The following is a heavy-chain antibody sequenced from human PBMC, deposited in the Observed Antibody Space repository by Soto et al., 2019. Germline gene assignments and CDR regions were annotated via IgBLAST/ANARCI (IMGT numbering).Heavy chain of an antibody. CDR2: IYYSGST. CDR3: ASHWELLY. D-gene: IGHD1-26*01. J-gene: IGHJ4*02. Sequence: QVQLQESGPGLVKPSETLSLTCTVSGGSISSYYWSWIRQPPGKGLEWIGYIYYSGSTNYNPSLKSRVTISVDTSKNQYSLKLSSVTAADTAVYYCASHWELLYWGQGTLVTVSS. V-gene: IGHV4-59*01. CDR1: GGSISSYY.